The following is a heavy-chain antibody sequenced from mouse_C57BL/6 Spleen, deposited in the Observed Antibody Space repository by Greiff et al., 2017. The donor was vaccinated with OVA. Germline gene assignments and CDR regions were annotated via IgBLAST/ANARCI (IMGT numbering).Heavy chain of an antibody. CDR2: IDPETGGT. V-gene: IGHV1-15*01. CDR1: GYTFTDYE. CDR3: TRKIYDGYYTLAY. D-gene: IGHD2-3*01. Sequence: VQLQQPGAELVRPGASVTLSCKASGYTFTDYEMHWVKQTPVHGLEWIGAIDPETGGTAYNQKFKGKAILTADKSSSTAYMELRSLTSEDSAVYYCTRKIYDGYYTLAYWGQGTLVTVSA. J-gene: IGHJ3*01.